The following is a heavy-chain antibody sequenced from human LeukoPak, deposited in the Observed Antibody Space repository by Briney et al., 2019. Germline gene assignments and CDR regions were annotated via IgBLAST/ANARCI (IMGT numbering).Heavy chain of an antibody. CDR1: GFTFRNYA. CDR3: ARAGP. J-gene: IGHJ5*02. V-gene: IGHV3-23*01. CDR2: ISGTGTTT. Sequence: GGSLRLSCAASGFTFRNYAMNWVRQAPGKGLEWVSGISGTGTTTYYADSVKGRFTISRDNAKNSLYLQMNSLTAEDTAVYYCARAGPWGQGTLVTVSS.